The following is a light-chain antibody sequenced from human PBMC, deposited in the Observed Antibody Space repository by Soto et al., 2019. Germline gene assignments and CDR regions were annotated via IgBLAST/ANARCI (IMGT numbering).Light chain of an antibody. CDR2: EGS. CDR3: CSYAGSSTFVWI. V-gene: IGLV2-23*03. Sequence: QAVVTQPASVSGSPGQSITISCTGTSSDVGSYNLVSWYQQHPGKAPKLMIYEGSKRPSGVSNRFSGSKSDNTASLTISGLQAEDEADYYCCSYAGSSTFVWIFGGGTKLTVL. J-gene: IGLJ2*01. CDR1: SSDVGSYNL.